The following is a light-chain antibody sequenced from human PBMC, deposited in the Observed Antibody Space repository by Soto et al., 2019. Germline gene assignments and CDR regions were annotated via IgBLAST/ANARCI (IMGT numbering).Light chain of an antibody. J-gene: IGKJ5*01. Sequence: EIVLTQSPGTLSLSPRERATLSCRASQSVNSEYLAWYQQKPGQAPRLLIYGAAIRATGIPDRFSGSGSGTDFTLSISRLDPEYFASYYWQQYGSSPITFGQGTRLEIK. CDR3: QQYGSSPIT. CDR2: GAA. V-gene: IGKV3-20*01. CDR1: QSVNSEY.